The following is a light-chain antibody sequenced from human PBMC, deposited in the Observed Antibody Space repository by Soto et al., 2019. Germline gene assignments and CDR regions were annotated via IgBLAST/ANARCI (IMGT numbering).Light chain of an antibody. V-gene: IGKV3-20*01. CDR3: QQYGSTYPWT. Sequence: VLTQSPGTRSLSPGERATLSCRASQSVSSNYFAWYQQKPGQAPRLLIYGASSRATGIPDRFSGSGSGTDFTLTIRRLEPADFAVYYCQQYGSTYPWTFGQGTKVDIK. J-gene: IGKJ1*01. CDR1: QSVSSNY. CDR2: GAS.